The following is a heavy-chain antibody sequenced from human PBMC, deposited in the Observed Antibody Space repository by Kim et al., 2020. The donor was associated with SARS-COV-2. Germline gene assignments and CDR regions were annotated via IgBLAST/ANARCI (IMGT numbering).Heavy chain of an antibody. CDR3: ARDPDHGALGY. CDR1: GFSFSNSW. D-gene: IGHD4-17*01. CDR2: MKGDGSTI. J-gene: IGHJ4*02. Sequence: GGSLRLSCVASGFSFSNSWMSWVRQTPGKGLEWVADMKGDGSTIVYVDSLRGRFTISRDNTKNSLNLQMNILTVEDTGIYFCARDPDHGALGYCGQGTLVTVSS. V-gene: IGHV3-7*01.